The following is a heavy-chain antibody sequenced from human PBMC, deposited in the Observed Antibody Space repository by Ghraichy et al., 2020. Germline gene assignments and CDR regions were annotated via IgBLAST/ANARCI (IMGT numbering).Heavy chain of an antibody. V-gene: IGHV3-66*01. CDR3: ARAPGIIGSTSQEDYGMDV. D-gene: IGHD1-7*01. Sequence: LSHTCAASGFTVYSNYMTWVRQAPGKGLECVSVTYSAGGTYYAESVKGRFSSSRDVSKNTMYLQMDNLRAEDTAVYYCARAPGIIGSTSQEDYGMDVWGQGTRVTVSS. CDR1: GFTVYSNY. CDR2: TYSAGGT. J-gene: IGHJ6*02.